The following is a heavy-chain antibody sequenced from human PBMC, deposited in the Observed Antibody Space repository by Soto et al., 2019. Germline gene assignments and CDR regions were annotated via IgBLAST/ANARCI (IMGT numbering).Heavy chain of an antibody. Sequence: PSETLSLTCTVSGGSISSGDYHWSWIRQPPGKGLEWIGYIYYSGSTYYNPSLKSRVTISVDTSKNQFSLKLSSVTAADTAVYYCARLRDYGLADFDYWGQGTLVTVSS. V-gene: IGHV4-30-4*01. CDR2: IYYSGST. J-gene: IGHJ4*02. D-gene: IGHD4-17*01. CDR3: ARLRDYGLADFDY. CDR1: GGSISSGDYH.